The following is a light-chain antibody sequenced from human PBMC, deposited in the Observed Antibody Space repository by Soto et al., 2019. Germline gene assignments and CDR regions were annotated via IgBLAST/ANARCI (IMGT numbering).Light chain of an antibody. CDR1: QSIGSR. CDR2: GAS. V-gene: IGKV1-39*01. J-gene: IGKJ1*01. CDR3: QQTDTIPRT. Sequence: DIQMTQSPSTLSASVGDRVTITCRASQSIGSRLNWYQQKPGSAPKLLIFGASTLESGVPSRFSGSGSGTDFTLTVSSLQVEDFATYYCQQTDTIPRTFGQGTKVDNK.